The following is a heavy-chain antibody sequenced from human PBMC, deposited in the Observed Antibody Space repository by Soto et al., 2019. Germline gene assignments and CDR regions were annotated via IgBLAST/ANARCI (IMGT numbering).Heavy chain of an antibody. CDR3: ARSPRLVYSAPRDF. CDR1: GFTFNDYY. J-gene: IGHJ4*02. V-gene: IGHV1-46*02. D-gene: IGHD1-26*01. CDR2: INSSGGTT. Sequence: GASVKVSCKASGFTFNDYYIHWVRQAPGQGLEWMGIINSSGGTTSIAQKFQGRVTMTSDTSTSTVFMELSSLRSADTAIYYCARSPRLVYSAPRDFWGQGTLVTVSS.